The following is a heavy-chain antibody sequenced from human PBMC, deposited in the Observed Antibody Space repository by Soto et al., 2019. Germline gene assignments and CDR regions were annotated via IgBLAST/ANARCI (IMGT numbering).Heavy chain of an antibody. Sequence: EVQLLESGGGLVQPGESLRLSCAFSGFIFGNYMMTWVRQAPGKGLEWVSTIRDGGESTYYADSVKGRFTISRDNSKSTLYLQMHSPGVEYTAVYYCAPPVHCSGGSCHYDAFDTRGQGTMVTFSS. J-gene: IGHJ3*02. CDR2: IRDGGEST. CDR3: APPVHCSGGSCHYDAFDT. CDR1: GFIFGNYM. D-gene: IGHD2-15*01. V-gene: IGHV3-23*01.